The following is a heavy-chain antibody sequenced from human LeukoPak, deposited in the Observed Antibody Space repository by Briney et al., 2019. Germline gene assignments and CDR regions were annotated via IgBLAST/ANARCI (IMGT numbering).Heavy chain of an antibody. Sequence: ASVKVSCKASGYTFTSYGISWVLQAPGQGLEWMGWISAYNGNTNYAQKLQGRVTMTTDTSTSTAYMELRSLRSDDTAVYYCARDSPYSSSSHWFDPWGQGTLVTVSS. CDR3: ARDSPYSSSSHWFDP. J-gene: IGHJ5*02. D-gene: IGHD6-6*01. CDR2: ISAYNGNT. V-gene: IGHV1-18*01. CDR1: GYTFTSYG.